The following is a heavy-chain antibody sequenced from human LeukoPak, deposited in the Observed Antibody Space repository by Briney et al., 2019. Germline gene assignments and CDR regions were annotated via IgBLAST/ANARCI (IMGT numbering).Heavy chain of an antibody. CDR1: GFAFSNCG. J-gene: IGHJ4*02. CDR3: AREGKSYDSSGYDFDY. D-gene: IGHD3-22*01. V-gene: IGHV3-48*02. CDR2: ISSSSSTI. Sequence: GGSLRLSCAASGFAFSNCGMGWVRQAPGKGLEWVSYISSSSSTIYYADSVKGRFTISRDNAKSSLYLQMNSLRDEDTAVYYCAREGKSYDSSGYDFDYWGQGTLVTVSS.